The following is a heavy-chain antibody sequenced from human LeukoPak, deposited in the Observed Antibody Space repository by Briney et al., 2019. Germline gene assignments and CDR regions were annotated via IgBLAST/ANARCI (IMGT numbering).Heavy chain of an antibody. V-gene: IGHV3-9*01. J-gene: IGHJ5*02. CDR2: ISWNSGSI. CDR1: GFTFDDYA. D-gene: IGHD2-2*01. Sequence: GGSLRLSCAASGFTFDDYAMHWVRQAPGKGLEWVSGISWNSGSIGYADSVKGRFTISRDNAKNSLYLQMSSLRAEDTALYYCAKDIRPYCSSTSCYTNWFDPWGQGTLVTVS. CDR3: AKDIRPYCSSTSCYTNWFDP.